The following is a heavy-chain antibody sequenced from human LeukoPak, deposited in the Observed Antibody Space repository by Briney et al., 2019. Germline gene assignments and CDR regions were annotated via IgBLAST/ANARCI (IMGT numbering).Heavy chain of an antibody. CDR3: AGAHGTSASIDS. CDR2: ISSSSSTI. V-gene: IGHV3-48*01. J-gene: IGHJ4*02. CDR1: GFTFSSYS. Sequence: PGGSLRLSCAASGFTFSSYSMNWVRQAPGKGLEWVSYISSSSSTIYYADSVKGRFTISRDNAKNSLYLQMNSLRAEDTAVYYCAGAHGTSASIDSWGQGTLVTVAS. D-gene: IGHD5-24*01.